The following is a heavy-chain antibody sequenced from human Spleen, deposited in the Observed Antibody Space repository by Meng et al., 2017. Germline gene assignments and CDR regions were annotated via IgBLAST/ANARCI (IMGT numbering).Heavy chain of an antibody. CDR2: MSWNGGIT. D-gene: IGHD3-10*01. CDR1: GFTFEDYG. CDR3: ARARDVPKYVSGLQYFDY. Sequence: GESLKISCAASGFTFEDYGMSWVRQAPGQGLEWVSGMSWNGGITGYVDSVKGRFTISRDNAKNSLYLEMNSLRAEDTALYYCARARDVPKYVSGLQYFDYWGQGALVTVSS. J-gene: IGHJ4*02. V-gene: IGHV3-20*04.